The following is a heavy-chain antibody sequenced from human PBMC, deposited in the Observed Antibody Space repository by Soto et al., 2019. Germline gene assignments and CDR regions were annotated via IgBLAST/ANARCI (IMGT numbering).Heavy chain of an antibody. V-gene: IGHV2-5*02. Sequence: QITLKESGPTRVRPTQTLALTCTFSGFSLTTSGVGVGWIRKTPGKALEWLAVNYWDDDKRYSPSLKSRLTITKDTSKNQVVLTMADMDPVDTATYFCAHRGYMYGNWDHGYFDYWGQGTLVTVSS. J-gene: IGHJ4*02. CDR1: GFSLTTSGVG. D-gene: IGHD5-18*01. CDR3: AHRGYMYGNWDHGYFDY. CDR2: NYWDDDK.